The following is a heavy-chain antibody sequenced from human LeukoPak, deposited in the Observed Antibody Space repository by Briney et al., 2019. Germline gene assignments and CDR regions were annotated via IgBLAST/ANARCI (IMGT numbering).Heavy chain of an antibody. J-gene: IGHJ6*03. CDR1: GFTFSSYG. CDR3: ARGAYGDYVSYYYYYMDV. V-gene: IGHV4-39*06. D-gene: IGHD4-17*01. Sequence: GSLGLSCAASGFTFSSYGMSWVRQPPGKGLEWIGSIYYSGSTYYNPSLKSRVTISVDTSKNQFPLKLSSVTAADTAVYYCARGAYGDYVSYYYYYMDVWGKGTTVTVSS. CDR2: IYYSGST.